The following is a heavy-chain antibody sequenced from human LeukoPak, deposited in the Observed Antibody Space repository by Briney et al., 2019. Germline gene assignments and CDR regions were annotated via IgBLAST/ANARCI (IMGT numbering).Heavy chain of an antibody. V-gene: IGHV3-48*04. CDR2: ISSSSSTI. CDR3: AREYCSSTSCYFTEFDP. D-gene: IGHD2-2*01. CDR1: GFTFSSYS. J-gene: IGHJ5*02. Sequence: GGSLRLSCAASGFTFSSYSMTWVRQAPGKGLEWVSYISSSSSTIYYADSVKGRFTISRDNAKNSLYLQMNSQRAEDTAVYYCAREYCSSTSCYFTEFDPWGQGTLVTVSS.